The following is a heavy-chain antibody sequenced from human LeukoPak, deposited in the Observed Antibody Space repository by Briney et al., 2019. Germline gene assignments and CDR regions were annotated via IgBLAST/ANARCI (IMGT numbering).Heavy chain of an antibody. CDR1: GYTFTSYG. V-gene: IGHV1-2*02. CDR3: ARVAEQQLVPEDAFDI. Sequence: GASVKVSCKASGYTFTSYGISWVRQAPGQGLEWMGWINPNSGGTNYAQKFQGRVTMTRDTSISTAYMELSRLRSDDTAVYYCARVAEQQLVPEDAFDIWGQGTMVTVSS. CDR2: INPNSGGT. D-gene: IGHD6-13*01. J-gene: IGHJ3*02.